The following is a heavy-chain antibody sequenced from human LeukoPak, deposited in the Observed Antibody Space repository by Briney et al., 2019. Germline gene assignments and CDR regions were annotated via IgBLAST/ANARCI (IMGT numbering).Heavy chain of an antibody. CDR1: GLTFSSYS. CDR3: ARRAGAYSHPYDY. CDR2: ISSSSSYI. V-gene: IGHV3-21*04. Sequence: GGSLRLSCAASGLTFSSYSMNWVRQAPGKGLEWVSSISSSSSYIYYADSVKGRFTISRDNAKNSLYLQMNSLRAEDTAVYYCARRAGAYSHPYDYWGQGTLVTVSS. D-gene: IGHD4/OR15-4a*01. J-gene: IGHJ4*02.